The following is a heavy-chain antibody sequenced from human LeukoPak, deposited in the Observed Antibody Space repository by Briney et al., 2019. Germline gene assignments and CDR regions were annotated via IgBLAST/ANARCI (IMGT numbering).Heavy chain of an antibody. V-gene: IGHV4-31*03. CDR2: IYYSGDT. Sequence: PSQTLSLTCTVSGGSISRGGYYWTWIRQHPGKGLEWIGNIYYSGDTYYNPSLRSRISILVDTSKNQFSLKVTSATAADTAVYFCAGLGYCSGGSCYDPWGQGTLVTVSS. CDR3: AGLGYCSGGSCYDP. D-gene: IGHD2-15*01. J-gene: IGHJ5*02. CDR1: GGSISRGGYY.